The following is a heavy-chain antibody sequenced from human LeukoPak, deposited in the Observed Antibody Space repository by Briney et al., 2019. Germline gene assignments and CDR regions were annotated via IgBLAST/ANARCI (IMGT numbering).Heavy chain of an antibody. Sequence: SETLSLTCAVYGGSFSGYYWSWIRQPPGKGLEWIGEINHSGSTNYNSSLKSRVTISVDTSKNQFSLKLSSVTAADTAVYYCARVGGWYSSGWYDYWGQGTLVTVSS. J-gene: IGHJ4*02. CDR2: INHSGST. V-gene: IGHV4-34*01. D-gene: IGHD6-19*01. CDR3: ARVGGWYSSGWYDY. CDR1: GGSFSGYY.